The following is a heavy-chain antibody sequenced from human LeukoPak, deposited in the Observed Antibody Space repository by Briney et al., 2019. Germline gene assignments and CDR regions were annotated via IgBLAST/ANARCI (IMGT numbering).Heavy chain of an antibody. CDR2: IYHSGST. V-gene: IGHV4-4*02. D-gene: IGHD6-13*01. CDR1: GGSISSSNW. CDR3: ASCGPDYSSSWYNPINYYYYGMDA. Sequence: SETLSLTCAVSGGSISSSNWWSWVRQPPGKGLEWIGEIYHSGSTNYNPSLKSRVTISVDKSKNQFSLKLSSVTAADTAVYYCASCGPDYSSSWYNPINYYYYGMDAWGQGTTVTVSS. J-gene: IGHJ6*02.